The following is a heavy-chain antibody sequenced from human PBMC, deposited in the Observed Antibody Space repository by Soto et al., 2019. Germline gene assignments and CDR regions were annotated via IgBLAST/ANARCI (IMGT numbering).Heavy chain of an antibody. Sequence: QVHLQESGPGLVKPSGTLSLTCAVSSGSISGSARWTWVRQPPGKGLEWIGEISHSGNTHYNPSLNCRDTNSGHKPSNQFTLKLSSVTVADTAVYNCVIFNYGLYYFDSWGQGTLVTVSS. CDR1: SGSISGSAR. J-gene: IGHJ4*02. CDR3: VIFNYGLYYFDS. V-gene: IGHV4-4*02. CDR2: ISHSGNT. D-gene: IGHD3-10*01.